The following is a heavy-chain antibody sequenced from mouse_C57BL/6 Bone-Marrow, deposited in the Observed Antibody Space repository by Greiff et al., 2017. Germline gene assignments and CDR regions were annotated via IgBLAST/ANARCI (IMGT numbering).Heavy chain of an antibody. V-gene: IGHV14-4*01. Sequence: VQLQQSGAELVRPGASVKLSCTASGFNIKDDYMHWVKQRPEQGLEWIGWIDPENGDTEYASKFQGKATITADTSSDTAYLQLSSMTSEDTAVYYSTTNWDRYFDYWGQGTTLTVSS. CDR1: GFNIKDDY. CDR3: TTNWDRYFDY. CDR2: IDPENGDT. J-gene: IGHJ2*01. D-gene: IGHD4-1*01.